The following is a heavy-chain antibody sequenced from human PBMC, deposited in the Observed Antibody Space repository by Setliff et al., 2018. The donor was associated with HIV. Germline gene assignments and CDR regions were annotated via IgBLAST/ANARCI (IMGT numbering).Heavy chain of an antibody. V-gene: IGHV5-51*01. D-gene: IGHD6-19*01. CDR2: IYPGDSET. J-gene: IGHJ3*02. CDR3: ARGRQWLVHDAFDI. Sequence: PGESLKISCKGSGYTFDIYWISWVRQMPGKGLEWMGIIYPGDSETRYSPSVQGQVIISVDKSTTTAYLQLNSLRASDTAMYYCARGRQWLVHDAFDIWDQGTMVTVSS. CDR1: GYTFDIYW.